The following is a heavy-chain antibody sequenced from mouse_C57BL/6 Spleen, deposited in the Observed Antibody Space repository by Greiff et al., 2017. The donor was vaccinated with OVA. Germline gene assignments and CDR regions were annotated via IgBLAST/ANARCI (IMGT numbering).Heavy chain of an antibody. V-gene: IGHV14-2*01. Sequence: VQLQQSGAELVKPGASVKLSCTASGFNIKDYYMHWVKQRTEQGLEWIGRIDPEDGETKYAPKFPGQATITADTPSNTAYLQLSSPTAEDTAVYYCARSSGRSDDWYYDVWGTGTTVTFSS. CDR3: ARSSGRSDDWYYDV. CDR1: GFNIKDYY. J-gene: IGHJ1*03. D-gene: IGHD1-1*01. CDR2: IDPEDGET.